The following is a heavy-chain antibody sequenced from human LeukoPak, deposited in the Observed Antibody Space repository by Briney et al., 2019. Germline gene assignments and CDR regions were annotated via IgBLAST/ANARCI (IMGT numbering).Heavy chain of an antibody. D-gene: IGHD3-10*01. Sequence: ASVKVSCKASGYTFTSYGISWVRQAPGQGLEWMGWISAYNGNTNYGQKLQGRVTMTTDTSTSTAYMELRSLRSDDTAVYYCARDATYGSGSGNFDYWGQGTLVTVSS. J-gene: IGHJ4*02. CDR3: ARDATYGSGSGNFDY. CDR2: ISAYNGNT. V-gene: IGHV1-18*01. CDR1: GYTFTSYG.